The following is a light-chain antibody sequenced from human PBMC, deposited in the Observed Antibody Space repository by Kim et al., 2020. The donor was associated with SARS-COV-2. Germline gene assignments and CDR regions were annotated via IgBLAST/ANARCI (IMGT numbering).Light chain of an antibody. CDR3: QQYYSYPIS. J-gene: IGKJ3*01. Sequence: AATGDRVTITCRASQGISSYLAWYQQKPGKAPKLLIYAASTLQSGVPSRFSGSGSGTDFTLTISCLQSEDFATYYCQQYYSYPISFGPGTKGDIK. V-gene: IGKV1-8*01. CDR2: AAS. CDR1: QGISSY.